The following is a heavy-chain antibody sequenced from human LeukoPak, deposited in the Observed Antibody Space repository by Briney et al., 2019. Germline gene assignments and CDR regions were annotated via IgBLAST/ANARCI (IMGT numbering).Heavy chain of an antibody. J-gene: IGHJ4*02. CDR1: GGSISSSDYY. D-gene: IGHD1-1*01. CDR2: ISYSGST. Sequence: SETVSLTCTVSGGSISSSDYYWDWIRQPPGKGLEWIASISYSGSTYYNPSLKSQVTISVDTPKNQFSLKLSSVTAADTSVYYCARDWGGTGTTSDYWGQGTLVTVSS. V-gene: IGHV4-39*02. CDR3: ARDWGGTGTTSDY.